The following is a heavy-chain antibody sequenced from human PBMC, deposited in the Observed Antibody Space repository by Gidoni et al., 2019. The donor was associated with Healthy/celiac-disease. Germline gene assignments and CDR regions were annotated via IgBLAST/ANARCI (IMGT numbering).Heavy chain of an antibody. CDR1: GFTFSSYA. J-gene: IGHJ6*02. CDR2: ISYDGSNK. D-gene: IGHD3-22*01. V-gene: IGHV3-30*04. CDR3: ARSYYDSSGYQPLYYYYGMDV. Sequence: QVQLVESGGGVVKPVRSLRLSCAASGFTFSSYAMHWVRQAPDKGLEWVAVISYDGSNKYYADSVKGRFTISRDNSKNTLYLQINSLRAEDTAVYYCARSYYDSSGYQPLYYYYGMDVWGQGTTVTVSS.